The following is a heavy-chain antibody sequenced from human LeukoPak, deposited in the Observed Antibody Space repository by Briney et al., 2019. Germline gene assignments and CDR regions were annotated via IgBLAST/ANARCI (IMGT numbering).Heavy chain of an antibody. J-gene: IGHJ5*02. D-gene: IGHD6-19*01. CDR3: ARHTDRYSSGWSWFDP. Sequence: SVKVSCKASGGTFSSYAISWVRQAPGQGLEWMGGIIPIFGTANYAQKFQGRVTITADKSTSTAYMELSSLRSEDTAVYYCARHTDRYSSGWSWFDPWGQGTLVTVSS. V-gene: IGHV1-69*06. CDR2: IIPIFGTA. CDR1: GGTFSSYA.